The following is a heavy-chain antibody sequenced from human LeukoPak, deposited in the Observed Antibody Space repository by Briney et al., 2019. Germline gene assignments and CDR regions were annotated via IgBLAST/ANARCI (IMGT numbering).Heavy chain of an antibody. D-gene: IGHD3-22*01. Sequence: GGSLRLSCAASGFTFSSYAMSWVRQAPGKGVGWVSAISGSGGSTYYAYSVKGRFTISRDNSKNTLYLQMNSLRAEDTAVYYCAKDLGYHDSSGSDYWGQGTLVTVSS. J-gene: IGHJ4*02. CDR3: AKDLGYHDSSGSDY. V-gene: IGHV3-23*01. CDR2: ISGSGGST. CDR1: GFTFSSYA.